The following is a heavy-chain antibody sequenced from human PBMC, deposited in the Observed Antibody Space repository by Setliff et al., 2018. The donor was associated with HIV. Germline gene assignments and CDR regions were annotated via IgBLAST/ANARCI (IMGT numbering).Heavy chain of an antibody. D-gene: IGHD3-22*01. CDR2: ISGSGDST. CDR1: GFTFGSYA. J-gene: IGHJ4*02. Sequence: PGGSLRLSCAPSGFTFGSYAMSWVRQAPGKGLEWVSVISGSGDSTFYADSLKGRFTISRDNSKNTLYLQMNSLRAEDTAVYYCARQSSYDYDSSGYFDYWGQGTLVTVSS. V-gene: IGHV3-23*01. CDR3: ARQSSYDYDSSGYFDY.